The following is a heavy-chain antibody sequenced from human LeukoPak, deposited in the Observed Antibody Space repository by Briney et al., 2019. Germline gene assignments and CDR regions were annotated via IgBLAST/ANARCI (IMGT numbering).Heavy chain of an antibody. CDR3: ASPLNAYGDYKVH. D-gene: IGHD4-17*01. CDR1: GGSFSAYF. CDR2: IDHSGST. Sequence: ETLSLICGVYGGSFSAYFWTWIRQPPGKGLEWIGEIDHSGSTSYNPSLRGRATISVDTSKNQFSLRLSSVTDADTAVYYCASPLNAYGDYKVHWGQGTLVTVSS. V-gene: IGHV4-34*01. J-gene: IGHJ4*02.